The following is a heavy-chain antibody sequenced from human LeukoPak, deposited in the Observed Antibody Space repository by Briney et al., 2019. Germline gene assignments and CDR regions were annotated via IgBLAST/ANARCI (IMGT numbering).Heavy chain of an antibody. D-gene: IGHD1-14*01. Sequence: GGSLRLSCAASGVTGSSKYMTWVRQAPGKGLEWVSVVYAGGSTDHSESVKGRFTISRDNSKNTLYLQMNSLRAEDTAVYYCATGNQPDYYNYYGMDVWGQGTTVTFSS. CDR1: GVTGSSKY. CDR3: ATGNQPDYYNYYGMDV. V-gene: IGHV3-66*01. CDR2: VYAGGST. J-gene: IGHJ6*02.